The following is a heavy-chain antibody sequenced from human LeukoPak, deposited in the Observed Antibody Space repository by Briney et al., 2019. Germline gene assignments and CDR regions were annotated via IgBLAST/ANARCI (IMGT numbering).Heavy chain of an antibody. CDR2: IWSDGTEK. CDR3: ARDAQRGFDYSNSLQY. J-gene: IGHJ4*02. CDR1: GFTYSHYG. V-gene: IGHV3-33*08. D-gene: IGHD4-11*01. Sequence: GGSLRLSCAAPGFTYSHYGMHWVRQAPGKGLKWVAVIWSDGTEKYYADAVKGRFTISRDNSRNTLYLQLNSLRGEDTAVYYCARDAQRGFDYSNSLQYWGQGTLVTVSS.